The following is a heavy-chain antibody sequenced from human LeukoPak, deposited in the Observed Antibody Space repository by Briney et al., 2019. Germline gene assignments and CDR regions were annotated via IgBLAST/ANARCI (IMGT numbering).Heavy chain of an antibody. V-gene: IGHV3-23*01. CDR2: ISGSGGST. CDR1: GFTFRSYA. J-gene: IGHJ4*02. Sequence: PGGSLRLSCAASGFTFRSYAMSWVRQAPGKGLEWVSAISGSGGSTYYTDSVKGRFTISRDNSNNTIYLQMNSLRAEDTAVYYCAKARRSACSTTSCYPFDYWGQGTLDTVSS. D-gene: IGHD2-2*01. CDR3: AKARRSACSTTSCYPFDY.